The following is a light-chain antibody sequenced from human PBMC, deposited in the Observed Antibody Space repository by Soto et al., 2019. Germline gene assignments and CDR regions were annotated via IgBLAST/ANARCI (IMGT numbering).Light chain of an antibody. Sequence: DIQMTQSPSTLSASVGDRVTTTCRASQSISNWLAWYQQKPGKAPKLLIYKASSLQSGVPSRFSGSGSGTDFTLTISSLQPDDFAMYYCQQYNPYSRTFGQGTKVDIK. CDR1: QSISNW. V-gene: IGKV1-5*03. CDR2: KAS. J-gene: IGKJ1*01. CDR3: QQYNPYSRT.